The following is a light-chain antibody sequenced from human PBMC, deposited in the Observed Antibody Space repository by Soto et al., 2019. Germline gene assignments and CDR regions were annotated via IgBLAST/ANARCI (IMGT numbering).Light chain of an antibody. CDR1: WLISSF. J-gene: IGKJ1*01. V-gene: IGKV1-5*03. Sequence: IPMSQSPSSMCGSXGDRVTISCRPRWLISSFLAGYQQTPGXASKLXIYKASRLKRGVTSRFSGSECGKEFILTITSLQADDFATYYCQQYDKYWTFGQGTKVDIK. CDR2: KAS. CDR3: QQYDKYWT.